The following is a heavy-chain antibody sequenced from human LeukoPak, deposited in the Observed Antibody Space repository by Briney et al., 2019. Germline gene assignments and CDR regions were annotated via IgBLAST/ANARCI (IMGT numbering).Heavy chain of an antibody. Sequence: GGSLRLSCAVSGFNVSSNYLNWVRQAPGKGPEWVSVIYSGGSTYYADSVKGRFTISRDNSKNTLYLQMNSLRAEDTAVYHCARVDSRTTQFDYWGQGTLVTVSS. CDR3: ARVDSRTTQFDY. J-gene: IGHJ4*02. V-gene: IGHV3-66*01. D-gene: IGHD1/OR15-1a*01. CDR1: GFNVSSNY. CDR2: IYSGGST.